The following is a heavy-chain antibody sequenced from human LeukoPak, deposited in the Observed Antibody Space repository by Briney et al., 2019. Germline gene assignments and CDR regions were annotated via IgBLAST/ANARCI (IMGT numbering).Heavy chain of an antibody. J-gene: IGHJ4*02. CDR2: MTGSTGVT. CDR1: GFTFSSYA. D-gene: IGHD3-22*01. CDR3: AKDHGGSISMRVVIIPGFFDY. V-gene: IGHV3-23*01. Sequence: GGSLRLSCAASGFTFSSYAMSWVRQAPGKGLQWVSTMTGSTGVTYYADSLKGRFTVSRDNSQNTLYLQMNGLRAEDTAIYYCAKDHGGSISMRVVIIPGFFDYWGQGTLVTVSS.